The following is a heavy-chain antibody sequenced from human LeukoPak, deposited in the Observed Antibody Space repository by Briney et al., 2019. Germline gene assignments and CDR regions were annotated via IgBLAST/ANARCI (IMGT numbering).Heavy chain of an antibody. CDR2: IYTSGST. Sequence: SETLSLTCTVSGASISRYYWTWIRQPAGKGLEWIGHIYTSGSTNYNPSLKSRVTMSVDTSKNQFSLNLGSVTAADTAMYYCARSLCGSGIYYFDYWGQGTLVTVSS. J-gene: IGHJ4*02. CDR3: ARSLCGSGIYYFDY. V-gene: IGHV4-4*07. CDR1: GASISRYY. D-gene: IGHD3-10*01.